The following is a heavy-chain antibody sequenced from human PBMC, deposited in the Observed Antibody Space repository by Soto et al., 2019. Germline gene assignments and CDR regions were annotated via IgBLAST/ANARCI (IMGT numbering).Heavy chain of an antibody. D-gene: IGHD5-18*01. CDR2: MNPNSGNT. J-gene: IGHJ5*02. CDR3: ARGLVGIRWIQLWKPGSDCCWFDP. CDR1: GYTFTSYD. Sequence: QVQLVQSGAEVKKPGASVKVSCKASGYTFTSYDINWVRQATGQGLEWMGWMNPNSGNTGYAQKFQGSVTMTRNTSISTAYMELSSLRSEDTAVYYCARGLVGIRWIQLWKPGSDCCWFDPWGQGTLVTVSS. V-gene: IGHV1-8*01.